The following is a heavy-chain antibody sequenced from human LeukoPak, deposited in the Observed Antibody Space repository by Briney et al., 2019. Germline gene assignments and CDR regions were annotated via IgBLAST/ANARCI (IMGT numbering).Heavy chain of an antibody. J-gene: IGHJ2*01. CDR1: GYTFTSYG. Sequence: ASVKVSCKASGYTFTSYGISWVRQAPGQGLEWMGWISAYNGNTNYAQKLQGRVTMTRNTAVSTAYMELNSLTTEDTAVYYCARIKFDYDILTGFYSYWYFDLWGRGTLVTVSS. V-gene: IGHV1-18*01. CDR2: ISAYNGNT. CDR3: ARIKFDYDILTGFYSYWYFDL. D-gene: IGHD3-9*01.